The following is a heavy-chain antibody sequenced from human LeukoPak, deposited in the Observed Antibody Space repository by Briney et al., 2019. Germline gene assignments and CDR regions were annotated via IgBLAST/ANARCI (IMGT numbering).Heavy chain of an antibody. D-gene: IGHD3-10*01. CDR2: IYTSGST. Sequence: SETLSLTCTVSGGSISSYYWSWIRQPAGKGLEWIGRIYTSGSTNYNPSLKSRVTMSVDTSKNQFSLKQNSVTAADTAVYYCARDRSGSYPPHAFDIWGQGTMVAVSS. CDR3: ARDRSGSYPPHAFDI. J-gene: IGHJ3*02. V-gene: IGHV4-4*07. CDR1: GGSISSYY.